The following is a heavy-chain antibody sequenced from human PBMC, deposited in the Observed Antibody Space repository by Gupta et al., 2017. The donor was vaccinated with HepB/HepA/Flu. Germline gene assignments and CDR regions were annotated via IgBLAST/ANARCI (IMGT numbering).Heavy chain of an antibody. CDR3: ARSDTVTDNWFDP. Sequence: QVQLVESGGGVVQPGRSLRLSCSASGFTFSSYAMHWVRQAPGKGLEWVAVISYDGSNKYYADSVKGRFTISRDNSKNTLYLQMKSLRAEDTAVYYCARSDTVTDNWFDPWGQGTLVTVSS. CDR1: GFTFSSYA. D-gene: IGHD4-17*01. J-gene: IGHJ5*02. V-gene: IGHV3-30-3*01. CDR2: ISYDGSNK.